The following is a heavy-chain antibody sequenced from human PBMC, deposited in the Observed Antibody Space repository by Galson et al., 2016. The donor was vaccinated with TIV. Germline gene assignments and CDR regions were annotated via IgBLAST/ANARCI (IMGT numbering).Heavy chain of an antibody. CDR2: ISSDGTNA. Sequence: SLRLSCAASGFTFSAYRMDWVRQAPGKGLEWVAVISSDGTNAHYADSMKGRFTISRDNSGNTLYLQMNNLRSEDTAVYYCATDGRDAYNPYFDSWGQGTLATVSS. CDR1: GFTFSAYR. J-gene: IGHJ4*02. CDR3: ATDGRDAYNPYFDS. D-gene: IGHD5-24*01. V-gene: IGHV3-30*03.